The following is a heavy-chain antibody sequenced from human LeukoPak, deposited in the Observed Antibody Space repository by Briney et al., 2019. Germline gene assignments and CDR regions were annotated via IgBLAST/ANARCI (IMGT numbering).Heavy chain of an antibody. J-gene: IGHJ6*03. V-gene: IGHV4-59*01. D-gene: IGHD3-3*01. CDR1: VRSISRYY. CDR2: IYYSWST. CDR3: ARAITIFGVDTAYYYYYMDV. Sequence: SETLSLTCTVSVRSISRYYWSWIRQPPGKGLEWLGYIYYSWSTKYNPSIRSRVTISVDTTKNQFSLKLNSVTAADTAVYYCARAITIFGVDTAYYYYYMDVWGKGTTVTVSS.